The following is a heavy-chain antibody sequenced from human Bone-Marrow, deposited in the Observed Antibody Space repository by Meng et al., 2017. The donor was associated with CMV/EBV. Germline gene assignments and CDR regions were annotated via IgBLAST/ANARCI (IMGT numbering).Heavy chain of an antibody. Sequence: ASVKVSCKASGYTFTSYYMHWVRQAPGQGLEWMGIINPSGGSTSYAQKFQGRVTMTRDTSTSTVYMELSSLRSEDTAVYYCARGSSPVGVAIIPSDFDYWGQGTLVTVSS. V-gene: IGHV1-46*01. D-gene: IGHD3-3*01. CDR1: GYTFTSYY. CDR3: ARGSSPVGVAIIPSDFDY. J-gene: IGHJ4*02. CDR2: INPSGGST.